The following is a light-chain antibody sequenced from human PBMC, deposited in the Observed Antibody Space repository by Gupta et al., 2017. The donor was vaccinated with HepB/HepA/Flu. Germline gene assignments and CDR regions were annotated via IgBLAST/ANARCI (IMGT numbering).Light chain of an antibody. J-gene: IGLJ2*01. CDR1: SSDTGSYNR. CDR3: SSYTSSSIVV. Sequence: QSALTQPPSVSGSPGQTVTNSCTGTSSDTGSYNRVSWYQQSPGTAPKLMIYEVSNRPSGVPDRFSGYRSGNTASLTISGLQAEDEADYYCSSYTSSSIVVFGGGTKLTVL. CDR2: EVS. V-gene: IGLV2-18*02.